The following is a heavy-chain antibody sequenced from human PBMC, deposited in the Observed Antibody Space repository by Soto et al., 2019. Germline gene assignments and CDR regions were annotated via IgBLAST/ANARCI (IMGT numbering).Heavy chain of an antibody. V-gene: IGHV4-30-4*01. J-gene: IGHJ4*02. CDR1: GGSISSGDYF. CDR2: IYYSGST. CDR3: ARVKAGVVY. Sequence: SETQSLTCTVSGGSISSGDYFWSWIRQPPGKGLEWIGYIYYSGSTYYNPSLKSRVTISVDTSKNQFSLKLSSVTAADTAVYYCARVKAGVVYWGQGTLVTVSS. D-gene: IGHD6-13*01.